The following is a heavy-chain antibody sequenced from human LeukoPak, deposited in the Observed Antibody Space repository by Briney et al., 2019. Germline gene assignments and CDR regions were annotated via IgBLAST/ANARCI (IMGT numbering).Heavy chain of an antibody. D-gene: IGHD3-22*01. J-gene: IGHJ4*02. CDR3: ARRPHYYDSSGYPN. CDR2: INHSGNT. Sequence: KPSETLSLTCTVSGGSISSYYWSWIRQPPGKGLEWIGEINHSGNTNYNPSLKSRVTISVDTSKNQFSLKLSSVTAADTAVYYCARRPHYYDSSGYPNWGQGTLVTVSS. V-gene: IGHV4-34*01. CDR1: GGSISSYY.